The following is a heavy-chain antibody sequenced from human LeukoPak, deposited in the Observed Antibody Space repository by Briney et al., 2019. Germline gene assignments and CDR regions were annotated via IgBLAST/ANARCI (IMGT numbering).Heavy chain of an antibody. D-gene: IGHD2-2*01. CDR3: ARGPLPPRYCSSTSCRNWFDP. J-gene: IGHJ5*02. CDR2: IYYRRTT. V-gene: IGHV4-38-2*02. CDR1: GYSISSGYD. Sequence: SETLSLTCTVSGYSISSGYDWGWIRQPPGKGLEWIGSIYYRRTTYYNPSLKSRVTISVDTSKNQFSLKLSSVTAADTAVYYCARGPLPPRYCSSTSCRNWFDPWGQGTLVTVSS.